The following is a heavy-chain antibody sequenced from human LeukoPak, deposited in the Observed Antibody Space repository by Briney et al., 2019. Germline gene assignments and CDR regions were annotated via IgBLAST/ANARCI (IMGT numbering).Heavy chain of an antibody. J-gene: IGHJ6*03. CDR1: GFTFSSYS. CDR3: ASETSLSYYYYMDV. D-gene: IGHD3-16*02. CDR2: ISSSSSTI. V-gene: IGHV3-48*01. Sequence: GGSLRLSCAASGFTFSSYSMNWVRQAPGKGLEWVSYISSSSSTIYYADSVKGRFTISRDNAKNSLYLQMNSLRAEDTAVYYCASETSLSYYYYMDVWGKGTTVTVSS.